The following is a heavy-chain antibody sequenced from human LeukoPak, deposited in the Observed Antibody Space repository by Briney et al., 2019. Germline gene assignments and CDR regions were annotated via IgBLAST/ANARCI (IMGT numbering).Heavy chain of an antibody. CDR1: GGSIKNYF. V-gene: IGHV4-4*09. CDR3: AGHRGGRYSESYLDY. J-gene: IGHJ4*02. Sequence: SETLSLTCTVSGGSIKNYFWSWIRQPPGRGLEWIGFIYTSGLTEYNPSLSSRVTMSVDMSKNQFSLGLTSVTAADTAVYYCAGHRGGRYSESYLDYWGQAILVTVSP. CDR2: IYTSGLT. D-gene: IGHD3-16*01.